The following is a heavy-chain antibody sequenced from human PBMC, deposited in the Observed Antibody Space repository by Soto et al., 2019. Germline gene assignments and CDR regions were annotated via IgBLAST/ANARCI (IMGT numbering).Heavy chain of an antibody. CDR2: INPNSGGT. D-gene: IGHD3-22*01. CDR3: AREDYYDSSGPQTGAFDI. Sequence: ASVKVSCKASGYTFTGYYMHWVRQAPGQGLEWMGWINPNSGGTNYAQKFQGWVTMTRDTSISTAYMELSRLRSDDTAVYYCAREDYYDSSGPQTGAFDIWGQGTMVTVS. V-gene: IGHV1-2*04. CDR1: GYTFTGYY. J-gene: IGHJ3*02.